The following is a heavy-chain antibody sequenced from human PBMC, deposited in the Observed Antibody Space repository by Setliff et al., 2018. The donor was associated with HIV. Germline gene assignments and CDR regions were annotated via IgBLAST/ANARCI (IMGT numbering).Heavy chain of an antibody. V-gene: IGHV5-51*01. CDR1: GYRFASYW. CDR3: ARLSKYYDFWTPNY. D-gene: IGHD3-3*01. J-gene: IGHJ4*02. CDR2: IWPDDSDT. Sequence: GESLKISCQGSGYRFASYWVGWVRQMPGNGLERVGLIWPDDSDTIYNPSFQGQVTLSADKSITTVYLQFNSLEAPDTAIYYCARLSKYYDFWTPNYWGQGTLVTVSS.